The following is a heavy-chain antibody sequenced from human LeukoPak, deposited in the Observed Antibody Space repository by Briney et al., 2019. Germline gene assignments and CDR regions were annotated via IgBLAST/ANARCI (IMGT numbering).Heavy chain of an antibody. Sequence: SVTLSLTCGVSGGSISNTNWWTWVRQPPGKGLEWIGEVNLQGTTNYNPSLKSRVAISVDKSENHISLKLTSVTAADTAVYYCARHTYSSGWLWYFDLWGRGTLVTVNS. CDR3: ARHTYSSGWLWYFDL. CDR2: VNLQGTT. CDR1: GGSISNTNW. V-gene: IGHV4-4*02. J-gene: IGHJ2*01. D-gene: IGHD6-19*01.